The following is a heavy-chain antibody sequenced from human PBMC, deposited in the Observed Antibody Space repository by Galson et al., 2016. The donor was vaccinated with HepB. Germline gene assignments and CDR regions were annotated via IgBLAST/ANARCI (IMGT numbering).Heavy chain of an antibody. V-gene: IGHV3-7*03. CDR1: HFNFAGYW. CDR2: MAHDGSFI. CDR3: VRDDWCPGDF. Sequence: SLRLSCAASHFNFAGYWMSWVRQAPDKGLEWVANMAHDGSFINYVDSVKGRFTISRDNTNNFLFLQMNSLRVDDTAVYYCVRDDWCPGDFWGQGTLVTVSS. J-gene: IGHJ4*02. D-gene: IGHD2-8*02.